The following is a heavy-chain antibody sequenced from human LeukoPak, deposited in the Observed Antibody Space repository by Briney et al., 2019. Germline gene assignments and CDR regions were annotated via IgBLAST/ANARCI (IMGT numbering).Heavy chain of an antibody. CDR1: GGSISSSSYY. D-gene: IGHD3-3*01. Sequence: SETLSLTCTVSGGSISSSSYYLGWIRQPPGKGLEWIGRIYYSGSTSYNPSLKSRVNISVDTSKNQFSLKLSSVTAADTAVYYCARPVYDFWSGYYDGDDYWGQGTLVTVSS. CDR2: IYYSGST. J-gene: IGHJ4*02. CDR3: ARPVYDFWSGYYDGDDY. V-gene: IGHV4-39*01.